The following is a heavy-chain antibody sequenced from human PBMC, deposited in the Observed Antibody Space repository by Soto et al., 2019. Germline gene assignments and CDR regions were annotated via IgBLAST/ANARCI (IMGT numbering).Heavy chain of an antibody. Sequence: QVQLVQSGAEVKKPGASVKVSCKASGYTFTSYGISWVRQAPGQGLEWMGWISAYNGNTNYAQKLQGRVTMTTDTSTSTDYMELRSLRSDDTAVYYCARDPLVRGDSNWFDPWGQGTLVTVSS. D-gene: IGHD3-10*01. J-gene: IGHJ5*02. CDR2: ISAYNGNT. CDR3: ARDPLVRGDSNWFDP. V-gene: IGHV1-18*01. CDR1: GYTFTSYG.